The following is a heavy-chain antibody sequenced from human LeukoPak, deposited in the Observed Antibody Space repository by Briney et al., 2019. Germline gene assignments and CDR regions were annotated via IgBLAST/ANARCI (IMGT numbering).Heavy chain of an antibody. CDR2: INAGNGNT. J-gene: IGHJ4*02. CDR1: GGTFSSYA. D-gene: IGHD2-15*01. Sequence: ASVKVSCKASGGTFSSYAISWVRQAPGQRLEWMGWINAGNGNTKYSQKFQGRVTITRDTSASTAYMELSSLRSEDTAVYYCARDKCSGGSCYRELDYWGQGTLVTVSS. V-gene: IGHV1-3*01. CDR3: ARDKCSGGSCYRELDY.